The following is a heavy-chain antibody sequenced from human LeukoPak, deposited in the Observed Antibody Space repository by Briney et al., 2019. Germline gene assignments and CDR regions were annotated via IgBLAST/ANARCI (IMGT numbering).Heavy chain of an antibody. V-gene: IGHV1-46*01. CDR2: INPSGGRT. Sequence: ASVKVSCKASGYTFASYYIHWVRQAPGQGLEWMGIINPSGGRTSYAQKFQGRVTMTRDTSTSTVHMDLSSLRSGDTAVYYCARDAPAAGTQFDYWGQGTLVTVSS. D-gene: IGHD6-13*01. CDR1: GYTFASYY. J-gene: IGHJ4*02. CDR3: ARDAPAAGTQFDY.